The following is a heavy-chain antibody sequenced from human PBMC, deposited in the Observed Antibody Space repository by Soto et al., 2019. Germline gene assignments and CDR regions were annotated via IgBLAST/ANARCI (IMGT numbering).Heavy chain of an antibody. V-gene: IGHV3-64D*06. D-gene: IGHD6-13*01. CDR1: GFTFSSYA. CDR2: ISSNGGST. J-gene: IGHJ4*02. CDR3: VKEARIPRIAAAAPALFDY. Sequence: GGSLRLSCSASGFTFSSYAMHWVRQALGKGLENVSAISSNGGSTYYADSVKGRFTISRDNSKNTLYLQMSSLRAEDTAVYYCVKEARIPRIAAAAPALFDYWGQGTLVTVSS.